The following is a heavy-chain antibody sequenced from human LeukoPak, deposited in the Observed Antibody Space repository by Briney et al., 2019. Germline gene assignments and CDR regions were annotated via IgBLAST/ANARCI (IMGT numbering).Heavy chain of an antibody. J-gene: IGHJ3*02. CDR1: GFTFSSYW. V-gene: IGHV3-7*01. CDR2: IKQDGSEK. D-gene: IGHD2-2*01. Sequence: GGSLRLSCAASGFTFSSYWMSWVRQAPGKGLERVANIKQDGSEKYYVDSVKGRFTISRDNAKNSLYLQMNSLRAEDTAVYYCARSQDIVVVPAASMSAFDIWGQGTMVTVSS. CDR3: ARSQDIVVVPAASMSAFDI.